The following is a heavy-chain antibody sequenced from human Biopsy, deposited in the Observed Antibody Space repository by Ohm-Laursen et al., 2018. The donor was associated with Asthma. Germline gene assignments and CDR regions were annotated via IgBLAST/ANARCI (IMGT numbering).Heavy chain of an antibody. CDR3: ARGYSGGDRIVCYYSGLEV. CDR1: GDSFSNYA. V-gene: IGHV1-69*01. Sequence: GSSVKVSCKASGDSFSNYAISWVRQAPGQGLEWMGGLIPVLGTPDHAQMFEGRVTITADESTSTAYMELSSLSSEDTAVYYCARGYSGGDRIVCYYSGLEVWGQGTTVTVSS. CDR2: LIPVLGTP. D-gene: IGHD5-12*01. J-gene: IGHJ6*02.